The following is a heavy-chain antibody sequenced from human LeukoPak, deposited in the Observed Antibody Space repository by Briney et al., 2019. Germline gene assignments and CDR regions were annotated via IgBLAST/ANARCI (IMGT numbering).Heavy chain of an antibody. Sequence: GESLKISCKGSGYSFTSYWIGWVRRMPGKGLKWMGIIYPGDSDTRYRPSFQGQVTISVDKSINTAYLQWSSLKASDTAMYYCARVVDYDTSGYQTKNWFDPWGQGTLVTVSS. CDR2: IYPGDSDT. V-gene: IGHV5-51*01. CDR3: ARVVDYDTSGYQTKNWFDP. D-gene: IGHD3-22*01. CDR1: GYSFTSYW. J-gene: IGHJ5*02.